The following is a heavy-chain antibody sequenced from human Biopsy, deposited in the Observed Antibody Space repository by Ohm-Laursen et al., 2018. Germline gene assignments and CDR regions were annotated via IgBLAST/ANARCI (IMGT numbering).Heavy chain of an antibody. Sequence: GSLRLSCTASGFTFSSYAMTWFRQAPGKGLEWVSTISGNSDIIYDTDSVKGRFTISRDNSKNTLYLQMNRLRADDTAVYYCALAAAQTVTHFDYWGQGTLVTVSS. J-gene: IGHJ4*02. CDR3: ALAAAQTVTHFDY. V-gene: IGHV3-23*01. D-gene: IGHD4-17*01. CDR1: GFTFSSYA. CDR2: ISGNSDII.